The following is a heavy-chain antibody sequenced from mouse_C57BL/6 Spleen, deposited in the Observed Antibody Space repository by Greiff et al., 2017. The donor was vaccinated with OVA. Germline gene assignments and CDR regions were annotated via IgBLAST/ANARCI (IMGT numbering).Heavy chain of an antibody. V-gene: IGHV1-22*01. CDR2: INPNNGGT. Sequence: EVQLVESGPELVKPGASVKMSCKASGYTFTDYNMHWVKQSHGKSLEWIGYINPNNGGTSYNQKFKGKATLTVNKSSSTAYMELRSLTSEDSAVYYCAREDNYDYDNFAMDYWGQGTSVAVSS. CDR3: AREDNYDYDNFAMDY. CDR1: GYTFTDYN. D-gene: IGHD2-4*01. J-gene: IGHJ4*01.